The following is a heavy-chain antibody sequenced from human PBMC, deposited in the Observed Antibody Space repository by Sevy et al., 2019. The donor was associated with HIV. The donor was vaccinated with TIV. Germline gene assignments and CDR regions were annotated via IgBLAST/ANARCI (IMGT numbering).Heavy chain of an antibody. CDR2: INLDGSET. D-gene: IGHD3-10*01. Sequence: GGSLRLSCAASGFTFSSYWMSWVRQAPGKGLEWLATINLDGSETFYVESVKGRFTISRHNPRKSVYLQMTSLSAEDTAVYYCARLFYGSADYWVQGTLVTVSS. CDR3: ARLFYGSADY. J-gene: IGHJ4*02. V-gene: IGHV3-7*01. CDR1: GFTFSSYW.